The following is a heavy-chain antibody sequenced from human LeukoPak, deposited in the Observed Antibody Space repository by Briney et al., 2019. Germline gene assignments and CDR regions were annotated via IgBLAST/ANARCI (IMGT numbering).Heavy chain of an antibody. CDR1: GGSISSYY. D-gene: IGHD3-10*01. Sequence: SETLSLTCTVSGGSISSYYWSWIRQPPGKGLEWIGYIYYSGSTNYNPSLKSRVTISVDTSKNQFSLKLSSVTAADTAVYYCASGCGSGSYRDAFDIWGQGTMVTVSS. V-gene: IGHV4-59*01. CDR3: ASGCGSGSYRDAFDI. CDR2: IYYSGST. J-gene: IGHJ3*02.